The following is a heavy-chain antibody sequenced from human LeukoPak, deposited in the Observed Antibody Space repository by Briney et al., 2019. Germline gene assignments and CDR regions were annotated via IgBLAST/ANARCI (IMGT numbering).Heavy chain of an antibody. D-gene: IGHD3-10*01. CDR2: IYPGDSDT. J-gene: IGHJ6*03. Sequence: GESLQISCKGSGYSFTSYWIGWVRQMPGKGLEWMGIIYPGDSDTRYSPSFQGQVTISADKSISTAYLQWSSLKASDTAMYYCARHEKDGPIYGSGPHGYYMDVWGKGTTVTISS. V-gene: IGHV5-51*01. CDR3: ARHEKDGPIYGSGPHGYYMDV. CDR1: GYSFTSYW.